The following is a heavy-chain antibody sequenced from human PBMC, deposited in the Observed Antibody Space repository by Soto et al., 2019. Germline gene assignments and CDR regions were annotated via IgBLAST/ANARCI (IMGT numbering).Heavy chain of an antibody. V-gene: IGHV1-18*01. D-gene: IGHD1-1*01. J-gene: IGHJ6*03. CDR2: ISAYNGNK. CDR1: GYTFTNYA. Sequence: ASVKVSCKASGYTFTNYAFTWVRQAPGQGLEWMGWISAYNGNKNYAQKLQGRVTMTTDTSTSTAYMELRSLRSDDTAVYYCARLRTGHYMDVWGKGTTVTVSS. CDR3: ARLRTGHYMDV.